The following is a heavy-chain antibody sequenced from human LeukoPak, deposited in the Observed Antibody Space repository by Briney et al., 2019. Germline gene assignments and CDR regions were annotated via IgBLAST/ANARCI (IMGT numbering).Heavy chain of an antibody. J-gene: IGHJ4*02. CDR1: GFTFSNYA. D-gene: IGHD5-12*01. Sequence: GRSLRLSCAASGFTFSNYAMHWVPQAPGKGLEWVAIISYGGTNKYYADSVKGRFTISSDNSKNTLYLQMNSLRVEDTAVYYCARSAAAGRIVATFGYWGQGTLVTVSS. CDR2: ISYGGTNK. CDR3: ARSAAAGRIVATFGY. V-gene: IGHV3-30*04.